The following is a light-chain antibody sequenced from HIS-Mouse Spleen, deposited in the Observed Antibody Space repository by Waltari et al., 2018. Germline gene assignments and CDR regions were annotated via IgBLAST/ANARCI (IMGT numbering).Light chain of an antibody. Sequence: QSALTQPDSVSGSPGQSITISCTGTSSDVGSSNLVSWDQQHPGKAPKLMIYEGSKRPSGVSNRFSGSKSGNTASLTISGLQAEDEADYYCCSYAGSSTWVFGGGTKLTVL. V-gene: IGLV2-23*01. CDR2: EGS. CDR3: CSYAGSSTWV. J-gene: IGLJ3*02. CDR1: SSDVGSSNL.